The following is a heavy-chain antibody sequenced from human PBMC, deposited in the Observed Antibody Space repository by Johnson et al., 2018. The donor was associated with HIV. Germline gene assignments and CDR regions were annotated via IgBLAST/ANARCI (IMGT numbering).Heavy chain of an antibody. J-gene: IGHJ3*01. D-gene: IGHD1-26*01. V-gene: IGHV3-23*04. CDR1: GFTFDDYA. Sequence: VQLVESGGGLVQPGGSLRLSCAASGFTFDDYAMSWVRQAPGKGPEWVSAISGRGGSTYYADSVKGRFTISRDNSKNTLYLQMSSLRAEATAVYYCARESASSGRYSGAFDFWGQGTMVTVSS. CDR3: ARESASSGRYSGAFDF. CDR2: ISGRGGST.